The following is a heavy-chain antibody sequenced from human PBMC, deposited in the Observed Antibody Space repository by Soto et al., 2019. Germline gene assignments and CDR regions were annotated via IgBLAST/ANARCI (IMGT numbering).Heavy chain of an antibody. Sequence: QVQLVQSGAEVKKPGASVKVSCKASGYTFTSYDINWVRQASGQGLEWMGWMNPDSGITGYAQKFQGRVTMTRDTSTNTAYMELSSLRFDDTAVYYCARAPQLSRVGLYYYYMDVWGEGTTVTVSS. CDR2: MNPDSGIT. CDR1: GYTFTSYD. CDR3: ARAPQLSRVGLYYYYMDV. D-gene: IGHD3-10*01. J-gene: IGHJ6*03. V-gene: IGHV1-8*01.